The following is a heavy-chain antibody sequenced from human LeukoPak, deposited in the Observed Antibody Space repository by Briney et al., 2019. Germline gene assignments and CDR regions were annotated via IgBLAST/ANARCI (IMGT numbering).Heavy chain of an antibody. V-gene: IGHV3-23*01. J-gene: IGHJ5*02. CDR2: ISGSGGST. Sequence: GGSLRLSCAASGFTFSSYAMSWVRQAPGKGLEWVSAISGSGGSTYYADSVKGRFTISRDNSKNTLYLQMNSLRAEDTAVYYCAKDEGGECSYGYVWFDPWGQGTLVTVST. CDR1: GFTFSSYA. CDR3: AKDEGGECSYGYVWFDP. D-gene: IGHD5-18*01.